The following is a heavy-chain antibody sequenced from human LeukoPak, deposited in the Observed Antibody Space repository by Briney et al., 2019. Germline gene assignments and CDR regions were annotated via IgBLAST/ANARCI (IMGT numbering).Heavy chain of an antibody. J-gene: IGHJ5*02. V-gene: IGHV4-39*01. Sequence: PSETLSLTCTVSGASISSSNHCWGWIRQPPGKGLEWIGTISYSGSTYYNPSPKSRVTISVDTSKNQFSLKLRSVTAADTAVYYCARPRTRLAWFDPWGQGTLVTVSS. CDR2: ISYSGST. D-gene: IGHD6-19*01. CDR1: GASISSSNHC. CDR3: ARPRTRLAWFDP.